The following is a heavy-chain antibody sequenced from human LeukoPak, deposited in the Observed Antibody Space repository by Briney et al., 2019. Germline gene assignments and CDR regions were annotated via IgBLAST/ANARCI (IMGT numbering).Heavy chain of an antibody. V-gene: IGHV3-23*01. Sequence: GGSLRLSCAASGFTFSSFAMSWVRQAPGKGLEWVSSISGSGESTYYADYVKGRFTVSRDNSKNTLNLQLNSLRAEDTAVYYCTKDAIGQYRPYYFDCWGQGTLVTVSS. CDR1: GFTFSSFA. CDR2: ISGSGEST. CDR3: TKDAIGQYRPYYFDC. J-gene: IGHJ4*02. D-gene: IGHD3-16*02.